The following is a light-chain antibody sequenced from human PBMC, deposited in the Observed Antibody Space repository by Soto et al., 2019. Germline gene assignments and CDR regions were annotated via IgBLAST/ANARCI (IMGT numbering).Light chain of an antibody. J-gene: IGLJ1*01. Sequence: QSVLTQPPSASGSPGQSVTISCTGTSSDVGGYNYVSWYQQHPGKAPKLMIYEVSKRPSGVPDRFSGSKSDNTASLTVSGLLAEDEADYYCSSYAGNLYVFGTGTKLTVL. V-gene: IGLV2-8*01. CDR1: SSDVGGYNY. CDR2: EVS. CDR3: SSYAGNLYV.